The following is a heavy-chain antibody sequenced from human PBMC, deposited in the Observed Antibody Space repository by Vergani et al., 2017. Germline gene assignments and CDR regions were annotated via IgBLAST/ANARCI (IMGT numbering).Heavy chain of an antibody. CDR2: ISAYNGNT. V-gene: IGHV1-18*01. D-gene: IGHD4-23*01. CDR3: ARDMATVVTPSYYGMDV. J-gene: IGHJ6*02. Sequence: QVQLVQSGAEVKKPGASVKVSCKASGYTFTSYGISWVRQAPGQGLEWMGWISAYNGNTNYAQTLQGRVTMTTDTSTSTAYMELRSLRSDDTAVYYCARDMATVVTPSYYGMDVWGQGTTVTVSS. CDR1: GYTFTSYG.